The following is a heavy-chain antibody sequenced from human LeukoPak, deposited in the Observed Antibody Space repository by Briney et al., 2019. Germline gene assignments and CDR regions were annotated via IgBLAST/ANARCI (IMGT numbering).Heavy chain of an antibody. D-gene: IGHD4-23*01. CDR3: ANSPTQCRFGNCHAYFYFDF. V-gene: IGHV4-30-2*01. CDR2: VSHSGST. Sequence: SETLSLTCAVSGDSIGTGPYSWNWIRQTPEMGLEWIGYVSHSGSTYYNPSLKSRVTISVDKLNNQFSLNLNSVTAAATAVYYCANSPTQCRFGNCHAYFYFDFWGPGTVVAVSS. J-gene: IGHJ4*02. CDR1: GDSIGTGPYS.